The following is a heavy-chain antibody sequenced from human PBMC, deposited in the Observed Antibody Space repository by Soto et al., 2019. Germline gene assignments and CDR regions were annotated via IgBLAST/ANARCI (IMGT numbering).Heavy chain of an antibody. Sequence: QVQLVQSGAEVKKPGASGTVSCKASGYTCTSYGISWVRQAPGQGLEWMGWISAYNGNTNYAQKLQGRGTMTTDTSTSPAYMELRIRRSDDTAVYYCASSRISSMRAFYIGGQGTIVTVSS. CDR1: GYTCTSYG. V-gene: IGHV1-18*01. D-gene: IGHD2-15*01. CDR3: ASSRISSMRAFYI. J-gene: IGHJ3*02. CDR2: ISAYNGNT.